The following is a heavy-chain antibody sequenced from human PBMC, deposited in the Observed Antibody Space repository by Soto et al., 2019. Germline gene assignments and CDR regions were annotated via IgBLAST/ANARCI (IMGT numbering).Heavy chain of an antibody. Sequence: ASVKVSCKASGYTFTSYGIHWVRQAPGQRLEWMGWINAANGDTKYSPKFQGRVTITRDTSASTAYMELSSLRSEDTAVYYCVRRIVSATVFDGFAPGGQGPLVTVPS. J-gene: IGHJ5*02. D-gene: IGHD3-9*01. CDR2: INAANGDT. V-gene: IGHV1-3*01. CDR3: VRRIVSATVFDGFAP. CDR1: GYTFTSYG.